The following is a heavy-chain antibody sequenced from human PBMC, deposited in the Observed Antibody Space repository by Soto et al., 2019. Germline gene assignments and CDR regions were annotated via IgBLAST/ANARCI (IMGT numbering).Heavy chain of an antibody. Sequence: PGGSLRLSCAASGFTFSSYGMHWVRQAPGKGLEWVAVISYDGSNKYYADSVKGRFTISRDNSKNTLYLQMNSLRAEDTAVYYCAKDQYGGYGMDVWGQGTKVTVYS. D-gene: IGHD3-16*01. V-gene: IGHV3-30*18. CDR3: AKDQYGGYGMDV. CDR2: ISYDGSNK. J-gene: IGHJ6*02. CDR1: GFTFSSYG.